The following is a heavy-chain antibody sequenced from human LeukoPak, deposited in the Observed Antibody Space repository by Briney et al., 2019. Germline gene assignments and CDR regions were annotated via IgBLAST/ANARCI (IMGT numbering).Heavy chain of an antibody. Sequence: SETLSLTCTVSGGSISSYHWSWIRQPPGKGLQWIGFIYSSGSTNYNPSLKSRVTVSVDTSKNQFSLKVTSVTAADTAVYYCARTIKSGNYYWFDPWGQGTLVTVSS. CDR2: IYSSGST. J-gene: IGHJ5*02. D-gene: IGHD1-26*01. V-gene: IGHV4-59*01. CDR3: ARTIKSGNYYWFDP. CDR1: GGSISSYH.